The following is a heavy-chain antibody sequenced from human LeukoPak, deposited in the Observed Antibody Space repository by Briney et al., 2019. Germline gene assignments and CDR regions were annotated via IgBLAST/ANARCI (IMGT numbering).Heavy chain of an antibody. CDR3: AREVGEFDY. J-gene: IGHJ4*02. CDR1: GFTFYSYA. Sequence: GGSLRLSCAASGFTFYSYAMNWVRQAPGKGLEWVSTFSGSGGSTYYADSVRGRFTISRDNAKNSLYLQMNSLRAEDTALYYCAREVGEFDYWGQGTLVTVSS. CDR2: FSGSGGST. D-gene: IGHD3-16*01. V-gene: IGHV3-23*01.